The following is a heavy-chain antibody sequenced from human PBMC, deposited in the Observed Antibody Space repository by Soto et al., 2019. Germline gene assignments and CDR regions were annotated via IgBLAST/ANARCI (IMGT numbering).Heavy chain of an antibody. J-gene: IGHJ4*01. CDR3: ARDRDYYKADY. Sequence: ASVKVSCKASGYTFTSYAMHWVRQAPGQRLEWMGWINAGNGNTKYSQKFQGRVTITRDTSASTAYMELSSLRVEDTAVYYYARDRDYYKADYWGQGTLVTVSS. CDR2: INAGNGNT. D-gene: IGHD3-10*01. V-gene: IGHV1-3*01. CDR1: GYTFTSYA.